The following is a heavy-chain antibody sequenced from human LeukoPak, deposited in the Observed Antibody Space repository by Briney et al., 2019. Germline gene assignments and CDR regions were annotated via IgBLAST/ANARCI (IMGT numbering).Heavy chain of an antibody. V-gene: IGHV4-4*02. J-gene: IGHJ4*02. Sequence: PSGTLSLTCAVSGGSISSSNWWSWVRQPPGKGLEWIGSIYYSGSTYYNPSLKSRVTISVDTSKNQFSLRLSSVTASDTAVYYCARQYGSGSYYPPFDYWGQGTLVTVSS. CDR2: IYYSGST. CDR3: ARQYGSGSYYPPFDY. D-gene: IGHD3-10*01. CDR1: GGSISSSNW.